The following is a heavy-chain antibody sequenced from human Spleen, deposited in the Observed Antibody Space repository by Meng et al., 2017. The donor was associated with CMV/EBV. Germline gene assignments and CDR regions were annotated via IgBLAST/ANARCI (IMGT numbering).Heavy chain of an antibody. J-gene: IGHJ6*02. CDR3: ARDRLVLFFMGDYFYGMDV. V-gene: IGHV3-23*01. D-gene: IGHD1-26*01. CDR2: ISAGGSAT. CDR1: GFTFSSYA. Sequence: GGSLRLSCAASGFTFSSYAMNWVRQAPGKGLEWVSAISAGGSATYYADSVKGRFTISRDNSKNTLYLQMNSLRAEGTAVYYCARDRLVLFFMGDYFYGMDVWGQGTTVTVSS.